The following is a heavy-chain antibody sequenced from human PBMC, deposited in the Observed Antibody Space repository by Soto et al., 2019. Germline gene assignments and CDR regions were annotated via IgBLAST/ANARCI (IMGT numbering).Heavy chain of an antibody. Sequence: GESLKISCKGSGYSFTSYWIGWVRQMPGKGLEWMGIIYPGDSDTRYSPSFQGQVTISADKSISTAYLQWSSLRASDTAMYYCARHGGSSGYYYYGMDVWGQGTTVTVSS. V-gene: IGHV5-51*01. CDR3: ARHGGSSGYYYYGMDV. D-gene: IGHD3-22*01. CDR1: GYSFTSYW. J-gene: IGHJ6*02. CDR2: IYPGDSDT.